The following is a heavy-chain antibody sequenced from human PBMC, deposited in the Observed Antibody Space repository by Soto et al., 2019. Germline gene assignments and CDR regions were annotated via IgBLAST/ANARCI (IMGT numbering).Heavy chain of an antibody. CDR1: GGTFSSYT. J-gene: IGHJ6*02. V-gene: IGHV1-69*08. Sequence: QVQLVQSGAEVKKPGSSVKVSCKASGGTFSSYTISWVRQAPGQGLEWMGRIIPILGIANYAQKFQGRVTITADKSTSPADRELSSLRSEDTAVYYCARDTLNGDDYYYGMDVWGQGTTVTVSS. CDR2: IIPILGIA. CDR3: ARDTLNGDDYYYGMDV. D-gene: IGHD4-17*01.